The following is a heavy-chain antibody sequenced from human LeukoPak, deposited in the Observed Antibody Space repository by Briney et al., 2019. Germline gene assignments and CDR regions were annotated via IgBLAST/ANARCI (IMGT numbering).Heavy chain of an antibody. Sequence: GESLKISCKGSGYSFTSYWIGWVRQMPGKGLEWMGIIYPGDSDTRYSPSFQGQVTISADKSISTAYLQWSSLKASDTAMYCCASTSSGYYVNFQHWGQGTLVTVSS. CDR3: ASTSSGYYVNFQH. CDR2: IYPGDSDT. J-gene: IGHJ1*01. D-gene: IGHD3-22*01. V-gene: IGHV5-51*01. CDR1: GYSFTSYW.